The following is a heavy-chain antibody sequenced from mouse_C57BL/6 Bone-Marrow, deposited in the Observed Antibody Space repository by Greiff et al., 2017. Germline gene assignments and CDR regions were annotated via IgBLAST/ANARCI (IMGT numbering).Heavy chain of an antibody. CDR2: ISDGGSYT. CDR1: GFTFSSYA. Sequence: EVMLVESGGGLVKPGGSLKLSCAASGFTFSSYAMSWVRQTPEKRLEWVATISDGGSYTYYPDNVKGRFTISRDNAKNNLYLQMSHLKSEDTAMYYCAREGNYYGSPHWYFDVWGTGTTVTVSS. V-gene: IGHV5-4*01. CDR3: AREGNYYGSPHWYFDV. D-gene: IGHD1-1*01. J-gene: IGHJ1*03.